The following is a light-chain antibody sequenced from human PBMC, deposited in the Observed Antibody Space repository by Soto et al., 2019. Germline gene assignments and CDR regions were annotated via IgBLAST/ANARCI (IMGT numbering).Light chain of an antibody. Sequence: QSVLTQPASASGSPGQSITISCTGTSSDVGGYNCVSWYQQHPGKAPKLMIYEVSNRPSGVSNRFSGSKSGNTASLTISGLQAEDEADYYCSSYTSSSTQVFGTGTKVTVL. V-gene: IGLV2-14*01. CDR3: SSYTSSSTQV. CDR2: EVS. CDR1: SSDVGGYNC. J-gene: IGLJ1*01.